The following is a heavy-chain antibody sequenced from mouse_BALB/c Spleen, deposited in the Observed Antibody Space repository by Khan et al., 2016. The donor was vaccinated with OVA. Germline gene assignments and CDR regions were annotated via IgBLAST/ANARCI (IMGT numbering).Heavy chain of an antibody. CDR1: GYTFTDYN. J-gene: IGHJ3*01. D-gene: IGHD1-2*01. V-gene: IGHV1S29*02. CDR2: IFPNTGDT. CDR3: SRSGYGSFGY. Sequence: VQLKQSGPELVKPGASVKISCKAPGYTFTDYNMDWVKQRQGESLEWIGYIFPNTGDTGYNQKFKTKATLTVDVSSSTAYMELRSLTSEDSAVYFCSRSGYGSFGYWGQGTLVTVSA.